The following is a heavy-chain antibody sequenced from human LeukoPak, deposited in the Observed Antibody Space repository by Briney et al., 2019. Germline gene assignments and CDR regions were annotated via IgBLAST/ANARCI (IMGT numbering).Heavy chain of an antibody. CDR3: ARGYCSGGSCYYLGPNAFDI. Sequence: PGGSLRLSCAASGFTFSSYWMSWVRQAPAKGLEWVANIKQDGSEKYYVDSVKGRFTISRDNAKNSLYLQMNSLRAEDTAVYYCARGYCSGGSCYYLGPNAFDIWGQGTMVTVSS. V-gene: IGHV3-7*04. CDR2: IKQDGSEK. J-gene: IGHJ3*02. D-gene: IGHD2-15*01. CDR1: GFTFSSYW.